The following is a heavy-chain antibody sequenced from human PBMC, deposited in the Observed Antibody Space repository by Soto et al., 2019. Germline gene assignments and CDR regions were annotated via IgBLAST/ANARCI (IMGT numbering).Heavy chain of an antibody. V-gene: IGHV3-74*01. CDR1: GFTFSSYW. D-gene: IGHD3-3*01. Sequence: EVQLVESGGGLVQPGGSLRLSCAASGFTFSSYWMHWVRQAPGKGLVWVSRINSDGSSTSYADSVKGRFTISRDNAKNTLYLQMNRLRAEDTAVYYCARGLYYDFWSGYSFSWFDPWGQGTLVTVSS. J-gene: IGHJ5*02. CDR3: ARGLYYDFWSGYSFSWFDP. CDR2: INSDGSST.